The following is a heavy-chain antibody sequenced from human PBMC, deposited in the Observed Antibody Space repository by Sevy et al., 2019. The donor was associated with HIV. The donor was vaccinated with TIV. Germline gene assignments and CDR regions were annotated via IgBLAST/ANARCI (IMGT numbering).Heavy chain of an antibody. V-gene: IGHV3-23*01. CDR1: GFTFSSYA. D-gene: IGHD3-22*01. CDR3: ATDVNTRYDSSGYYSADY. J-gene: IGHJ4*02. Sequence: GGSLRLSCAASGFTFSSYAMSWVRQAPGKGLEWVSAISGSGGSTYYADSVKGRFTISRDNSKNTLYLQMNSLRAEDTAVYYCATDVNTRYDSSGYYSADYWGQGTLVTVSS. CDR2: ISGSGGST.